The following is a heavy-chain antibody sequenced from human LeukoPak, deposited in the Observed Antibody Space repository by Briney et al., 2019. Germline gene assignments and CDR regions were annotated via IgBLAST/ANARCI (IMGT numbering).Heavy chain of an antibody. J-gene: IGHJ4*02. Sequence: GGSLRLSCAASGFTFSSSGMHWVRQAPGKGLEWVAVISYDGSDKYYADSVKGRFTFSRDNSKNTLYLQMNSLRAEDTAVYYCAKEYCSNSVCHSLDYWGQGTLVTVSS. CDR2: ISYDGSDK. CDR1: GFTFSSSG. CDR3: AKEYCSNSVCHSLDY. V-gene: IGHV3-30*18. D-gene: IGHD2-8*01.